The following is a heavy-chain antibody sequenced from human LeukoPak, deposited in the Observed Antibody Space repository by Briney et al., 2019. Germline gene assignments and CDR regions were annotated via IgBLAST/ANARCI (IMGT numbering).Heavy chain of an antibody. J-gene: IGHJ4*02. D-gene: IGHD3-22*01. CDR2: IYYSGST. Sequence: SETLSLTCTVSGGSISSGGYSWSWIRQPPGKGLEWIGYIYYSGSTYYNPSLKSRVTISVDTSKNQFSLKLSSVTAADTAVYYCAREGEEGYYDSSGYYSQIRYYFDYWGQGTLVTVSS. CDR1: GGSISSGGYS. CDR3: AREGEEGYYDSSGYYSQIRYYFDY. V-gene: IGHV4-30-4*07.